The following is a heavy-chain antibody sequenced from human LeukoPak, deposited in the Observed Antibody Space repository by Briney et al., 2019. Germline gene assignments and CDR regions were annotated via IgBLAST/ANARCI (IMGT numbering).Heavy chain of an antibody. Sequence: GGSLRLSCAASGFTFSSYAMSSARQAPGKGLEWVSAISGSGGSTYYADSVKGRFTISRDNSKNTLYLQMNSLKAEDTAVYYCAKDWRYCRGGSCYSCFDYWGQGTLVTVSS. J-gene: IGHJ4*02. CDR1: GFTFSSYA. CDR2: ISGSGGST. CDR3: AKDWRYCRGGSCYSCFDY. V-gene: IGHV3-23*01. D-gene: IGHD2-15*01.